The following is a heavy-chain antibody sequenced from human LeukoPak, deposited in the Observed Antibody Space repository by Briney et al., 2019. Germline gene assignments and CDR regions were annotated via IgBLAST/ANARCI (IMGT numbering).Heavy chain of an antibody. V-gene: IGHV4-4*07. CDR2: IYTSGST. J-gene: IGHJ4*02. CDR3: ARDMHSSGWLYYFDY. D-gene: IGHD6-19*01. CDR1: GGSISSYY. Sequence: SESLSLACTVSGGSISSYYRSWVRQPAEKGLEWIGRIYTSGSTNYNPSLKSRVTMSVDTSKNQFSLKLSSVTAADTAVYYCARDMHSSGWLYYFDYWGQGTLVTVSS.